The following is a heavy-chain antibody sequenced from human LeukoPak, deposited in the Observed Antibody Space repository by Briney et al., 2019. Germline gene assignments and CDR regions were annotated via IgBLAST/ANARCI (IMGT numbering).Heavy chain of an antibody. V-gene: IGHV4-31*03. CDR2: MSYSGST. CDR1: GASISSGDYY. D-gene: IGHD3-10*01. CDR3: AREASRSGSYYFDY. J-gene: IGHJ4*02. Sequence: PSQTLSLTCTVSGASISSGDYYWTWIRQHPGKGLEWVGYMSYSGSTYYSPSLKSRISISLDTPKNQFSLTLSSVAAADTAVYYCAREASRSGSYYFDYWGQGTLVTVSS.